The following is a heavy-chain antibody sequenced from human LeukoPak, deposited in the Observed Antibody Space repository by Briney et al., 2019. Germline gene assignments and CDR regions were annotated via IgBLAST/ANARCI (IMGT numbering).Heavy chain of an antibody. V-gene: IGHV3-48*03. J-gene: IGHJ4*02. CDR2: ISSSGSTI. Sequence: GGSLRLSCAASGFAFSSYEMNWVRQAPGKGLEWVSYISSSGSTIYYADSVKGRFTISRDNAKNSLYLQMNSLRAEDTAVYYCARLTKYNDYVWGSYRYTGFDYWGQGTLVTVSS. CDR1: GFAFSSYE. D-gene: IGHD3-16*02. CDR3: ARLTKYNDYVWGSYRYTGFDY.